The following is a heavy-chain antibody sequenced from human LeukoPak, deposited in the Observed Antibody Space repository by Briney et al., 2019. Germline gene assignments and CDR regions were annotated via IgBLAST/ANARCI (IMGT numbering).Heavy chain of an antibody. J-gene: IGHJ5*02. Sequence: GASVKVSCKASGYTFTGYYMHWVRQAPGQGLEWMGWMNPNSGNTGYAQKFQGRVTMTRNTSISKAYMELSSLRSEDTAVYYCASGSPHYDFWSGYFAQPQQDWFDPWGQGTLVTVSS. D-gene: IGHD3-3*01. V-gene: IGHV1-8*02. CDR1: GYTFTGYY. CDR3: ASGSPHYDFWSGYFAQPQQDWFDP. CDR2: MNPNSGNT.